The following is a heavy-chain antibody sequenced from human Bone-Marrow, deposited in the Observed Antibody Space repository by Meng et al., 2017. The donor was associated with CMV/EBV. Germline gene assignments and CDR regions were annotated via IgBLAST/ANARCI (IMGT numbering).Heavy chain of an antibody. J-gene: IGHJ4*02. CDR3: ARDYYDSSGYYDY. Sequence: GGSLRLSCAASGFTFDDYGMSWVRQTPGKGLEWVSGINWNGGSTGYADSVKGRFTISRDNAKNSLYLQMNSLRAEDTALYHCARDYYDSSGYYDYWGQGTLVTVSS. CDR1: GFTFDDYG. V-gene: IGHV3-20*01. CDR2: INWNGGST. D-gene: IGHD3-22*01.